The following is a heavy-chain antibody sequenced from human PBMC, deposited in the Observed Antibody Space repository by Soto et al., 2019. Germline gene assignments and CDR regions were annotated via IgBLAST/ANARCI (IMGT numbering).Heavy chain of an antibody. CDR1: GGSISNYY. Sequence: SETLSLTCTVSGGSISNYYWSWIRQPPGKGLEWIGYIYFSGSTNYNPSLKSRVTLSVDTSKNQFSLKLSSVTAADTAVYYCGRVSGGAVDYGGQETRFTVS. CDR3: GRVSGGAVDY. V-gene: IGHV4-59*08. D-gene: IGHD6-19*01. CDR2: IYFSGST. J-gene: IGHJ4*02.